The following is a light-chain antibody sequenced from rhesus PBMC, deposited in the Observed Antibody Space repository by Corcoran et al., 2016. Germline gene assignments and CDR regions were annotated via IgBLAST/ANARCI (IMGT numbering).Light chain of an antibody. J-gene: IGLJ1*01. CDR2: DVS. V-gene: IGLV2-13*03. CDR1: SSDIGGFKL. Sequence: QAAPTQSPSVSGSPGQPVTISCTGTSSDIGGFKLVSWYQHHPGKAPKLMIYDVSKRPSGISDRFSGSKSANTASLTISGLQAEDEADYYCSSYGSSYIYMFGGGTRLTVL. CDR3: SSYGSSYIYM.